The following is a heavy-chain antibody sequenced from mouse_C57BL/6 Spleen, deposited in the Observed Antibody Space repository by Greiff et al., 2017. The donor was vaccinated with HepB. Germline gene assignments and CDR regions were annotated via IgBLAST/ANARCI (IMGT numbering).Heavy chain of an antibody. CDR2: IYPGSGNT. Sequence: QVHVKQSGAELVRPGASVKLSYKASGYTFTDYYINWVKQRPGQGLEWIARIYPGSGNTYYNEKFKGKATLTAEKSSSTAYMKLSSLTSEDSAVYFCARSGRCYYGYDDAMDYWGQGTSVTVSS. CDR3: ARSGRCYYGYDDAMDY. D-gene: IGHD2-2*01. V-gene: IGHV1-76*01. J-gene: IGHJ4*01. CDR1: GYTFTDYY.